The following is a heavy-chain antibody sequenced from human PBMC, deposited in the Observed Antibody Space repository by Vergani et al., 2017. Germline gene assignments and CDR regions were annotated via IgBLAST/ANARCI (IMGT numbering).Heavy chain of an antibody. Sequence: EVQLVESGGGLVQPGRSLRLSCTASGFTFGDYAMSWFRQAPGKGLEWVGFIRSKAYGGTTEYAASGKGRCTISRDDSKSIAYLQMNSLKTEDTAVYYCTSLNYDDSLFGAFDIWGQGTMVTVSS. V-gene: IGHV3-49*03. CDR3: TSLNYDDSLFGAFDI. CDR1: GFTFGDYA. J-gene: IGHJ3*02. D-gene: IGHD3-22*01. CDR2: IRSKAYGGTT.